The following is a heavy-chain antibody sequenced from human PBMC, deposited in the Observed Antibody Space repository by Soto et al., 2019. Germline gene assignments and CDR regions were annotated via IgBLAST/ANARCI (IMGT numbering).Heavy chain of an antibody. D-gene: IGHD3-22*01. CDR1: GYTFTSYD. J-gene: IGHJ4*02. Sequence: QVQLVQSGAEVKKPGASVKVSCKASGYTFTSYDINWVRQATGQGLEWMGWMNPNSGNTGYAQKFQGRVTMTRNTSISTAYMELSSLRSEDTAMYYCARVYSSGYYVPSDYWGQGTLVTVSS. CDR3: ARVYSSGYYVPSDY. CDR2: MNPNSGNT. V-gene: IGHV1-8*01.